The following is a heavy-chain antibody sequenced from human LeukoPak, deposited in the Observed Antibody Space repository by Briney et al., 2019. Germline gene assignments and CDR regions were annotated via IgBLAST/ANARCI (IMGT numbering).Heavy chain of an antibody. J-gene: IGHJ4*02. CDR3: ARGPRPYCYDSSGYPPLDY. Sequence: ASVKVSCKASGGTFSSYAISWVRQAPGQGLEWMGGIIPIFGTANYAQKFQGRVTITADESTSTAYMELSSLRSEDTAVYYCARGPRPYCYDSSGYPPLDYWGQGTLVTVSS. CDR1: GGTFSSYA. CDR2: IIPIFGTA. V-gene: IGHV1-69*13. D-gene: IGHD3-22*01.